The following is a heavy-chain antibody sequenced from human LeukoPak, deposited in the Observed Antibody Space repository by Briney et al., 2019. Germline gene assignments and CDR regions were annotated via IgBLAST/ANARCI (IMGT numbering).Heavy chain of an antibody. CDR2: IDTSGST. Sequence: SETLSLTCTVSGGSISSYYWSWIRQPAGKGLEWIGRIDTSGSTNDNPSLKSRVTMSADTSKNQFSLKLSSVTAADTAVYYCARVFWSGYFNLDSYYFDYWGQGTLVTVSS. J-gene: IGHJ4*02. CDR1: GGSISSYY. CDR3: ARVFWSGYFNLDSYYFDY. V-gene: IGHV4-4*07. D-gene: IGHD3-3*01.